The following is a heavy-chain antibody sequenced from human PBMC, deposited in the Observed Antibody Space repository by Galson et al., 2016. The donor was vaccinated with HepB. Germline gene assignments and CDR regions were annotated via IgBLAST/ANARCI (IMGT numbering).Heavy chain of an antibody. J-gene: IGHJ4*02. Sequence: QSGAEVKKPGESLKISCKAAGYSFTTYWIGWVRQVPGKGLEWVGIIYPGDSDTRYSPSFQGQVTISADRSISTAYLQWSSLKASDTAMYYCARRKNYAPDYWGQGTLVTVSS. D-gene: IGHD1-7*01. CDR3: ARRKNYAPDY. V-gene: IGHV5-51*01. CDR2: IYPGDSDT. CDR1: GYSFTTYW.